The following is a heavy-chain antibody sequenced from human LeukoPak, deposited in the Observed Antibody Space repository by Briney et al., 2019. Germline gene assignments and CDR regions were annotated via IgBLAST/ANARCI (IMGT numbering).Heavy chain of an antibody. Sequence: TSETLSLTCTVSGGSISSGDYCWSWIRQPPGKGLEWIGYIYYNGSTYYNPSLKSRVTISVDTSKNQFSLKLSSVTAADTAVYYCARRPRIVSKSPLGAFDIWGQGTMVTVSS. CDR2: IYYNGST. CDR1: GGSISSGDYC. V-gene: IGHV4-30-4*01. D-gene: IGHD4-11*01. J-gene: IGHJ3*02. CDR3: ARRPRIVSKSPLGAFDI.